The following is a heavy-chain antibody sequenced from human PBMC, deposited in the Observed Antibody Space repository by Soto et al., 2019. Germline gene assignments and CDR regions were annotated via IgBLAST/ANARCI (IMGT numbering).Heavy chain of an antibody. V-gene: IGHV4-4*07. CDR3: ARDNHIAAAGRFDY. J-gene: IGHJ4*02. CDR2: IYTSGST. CDR1: GGSISSYY. D-gene: IGHD6-13*01. Sequence: SETLSLTCTVSGGSISSYYWSWIRQPAGKGLEWIGRIYTSGSTNYNPSLKSRVTMSVDTSKNQFSMKLSSVTAADTAVYYCARDNHIAAAGRFDYWGQGTLVTVSS.